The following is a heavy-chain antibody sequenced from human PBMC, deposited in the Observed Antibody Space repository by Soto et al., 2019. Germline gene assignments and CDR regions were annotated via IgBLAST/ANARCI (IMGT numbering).Heavy chain of an antibody. CDR3: ARRGESGSWSSDYYFYMDV. Sequence: QVQLVQSGAEVKKPGSSVKVSCKASGGTFSSYAISWVRQAPGQGLEWMAGMIPVFGSTHYTKKFKGRVTVTADESTSTAYLEVSSLRSEDTAVYYCARRGESGSWSSDYYFYMDVWGQGTTVIVSS. D-gene: IGHD6-13*01. V-gene: IGHV1-69*01. CDR2: MIPVFGST. J-gene: IGHJ6*02. CDR1: GGTFSSYA.